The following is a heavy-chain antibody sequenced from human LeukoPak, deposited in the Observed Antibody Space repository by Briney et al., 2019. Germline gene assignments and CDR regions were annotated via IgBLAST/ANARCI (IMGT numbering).Heavy chain of an antibody. CDR1: DYTFTSFG. Sequence: WASVKVSCKASDYTFTSFGISWVRQAPGQGLEWMGWSSAYNGNTNYAQKFQGRVTMTTDTSTSTAYMEVRSLRSDDTAVYYCTRDLGVDTTMIFFDYWGQGSLVTVSS. CDR3: TRDLGVDTTMIFFDY. D-gene: IGHD5-18*01. V-gene: IGHV1-18*01. J-gene: IGHJ4*02. CDR2: SSAYNGNT.